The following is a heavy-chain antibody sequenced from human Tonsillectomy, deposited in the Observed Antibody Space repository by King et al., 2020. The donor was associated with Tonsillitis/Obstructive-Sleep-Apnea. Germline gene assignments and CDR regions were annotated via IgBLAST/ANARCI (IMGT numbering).Heavy chain of an antibody. CDR3: ARYQENIDALDI. J-gene: IGHJ3*02. Sequence: QLVQSGAEVKKTGSSVKVSCEASGYTFTYRYLHWVRQAPGQALEWMGWITLFNGNTNYAQKFQDRVTITRDRSMNTAYMELSSLRSEDTAMYYCARYQENIDALDIWGQGTMVTVSS. D-gene: IGHD1/OR15-1a*01. CDR1: GYTFTYRY. V-gene: IGHV1-45*02. CDR2: ITLFNGNT.